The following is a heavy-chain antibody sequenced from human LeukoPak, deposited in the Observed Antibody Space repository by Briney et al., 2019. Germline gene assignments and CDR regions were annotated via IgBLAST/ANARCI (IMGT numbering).Heavy chain of an antibody. CDR3: ARARPLGYCTNGVCPRSNKPFDY. CDR1: GGTFSSYA. J-gene: IGHJ4*02. CDR2: IIPIFGTA. D-gene: IGHD2-8*01. Sequence: SMKVSCKASGGTFSSYAISWVRQAPGQGLEWMGRIIPIFGTANYAQKFQGRVTITTDESTSTAYMELSSLRSEDTAVYYCARARPLGYCTNGVCPRSNKPFDYWGQGTLVTVSS. V-gene: IGHV1-69*05.